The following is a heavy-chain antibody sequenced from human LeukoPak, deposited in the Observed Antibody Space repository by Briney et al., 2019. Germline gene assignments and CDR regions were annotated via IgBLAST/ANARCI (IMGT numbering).Heavy chain of an antibody. CDR2: ISGSGGGT. D-gene: IGHD2-15*01. CDR3: ARRALVVATSYWYFDL. CDR1: GFTFSSYG. Sequence: GASLRLSCAASGFTFSSYGMSWVRQAPGKGLEWVTGISGSGGGTFYADSVEGRFTISRDNSQNTLYLQINSLRAEDTAVYSCARRALVVATSYWYFDLWGRGTLVTVSS. J-gene: IGHJ2*01. V-gene: IGHV3-23*01.